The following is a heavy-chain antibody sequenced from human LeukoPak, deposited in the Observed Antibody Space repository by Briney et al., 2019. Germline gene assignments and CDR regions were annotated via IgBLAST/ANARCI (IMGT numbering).Heavy chain of an antibody. D-gene: IGHD6-19*01. CDR3: ARGSNGRSSGWPYFDY. V-gene: IGHV4-30-2*01. Sequence: SETLSLTCAVSGGSISSGGYSWSWIRQPPGKGLEWIGYIYHSGSTYYNPSLKSRVTISVDRSKNQFSLKLSSVTAADTAVYYCARGSNGRSSGWPYFDYWGQGTLVTVSS. J-gene: IGHJ4*02. CDR1: GGSISSGGYS. CDR2: IYHSGST.